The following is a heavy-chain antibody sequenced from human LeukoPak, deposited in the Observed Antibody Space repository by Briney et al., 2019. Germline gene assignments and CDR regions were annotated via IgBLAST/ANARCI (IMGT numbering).Heavy chain of an antibody. Sequence: GGSLRLSCAASGFTFSSYSMNWVRQAPGKGLEWVSSISSSSSYIYYADSVKGRFTISRDNAKNSLYLQMNSLRAEDTAVYYCARERSSSGDAFDIWGQGTMVTVSS. CDR1: GFTFSSYS. J-gene: IGHJ3*02. CDR2: ISSSSSYI. CDR3: ARERSSSGDAFDI. D-gene: IGHD6-13*01. V-gene: IGHV3-21*01.